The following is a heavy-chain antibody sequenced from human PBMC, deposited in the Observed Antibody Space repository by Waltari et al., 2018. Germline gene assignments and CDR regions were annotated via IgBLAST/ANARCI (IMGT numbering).Heavy chain of an antibody. CDR3: ARVAYDSWNFDF. J-gene: IGHJ3*01. CDR2: INQGGSAI. CDR1: GFTVYNFW. V-gene: IGHV3-7*01. D-gene: IGHD3-22*01. Sequence: EVKLVESGGGLVEPGESLRLSCAASGFTVYNFWMTWVRQAPGKGLEWVANINQGGSAIFYVDSVKCRFTISRDDAKNSLYLQMNSLRAEDMAVYYCARVAYDSWNFDFWGQGTMVTVSS.